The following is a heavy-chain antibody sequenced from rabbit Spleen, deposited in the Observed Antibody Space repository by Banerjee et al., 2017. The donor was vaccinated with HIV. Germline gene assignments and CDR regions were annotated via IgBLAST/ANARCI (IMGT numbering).Heavy chain of an antibody. V-gene: IGHV1S40*01. CDR2: IYSAIHYT. J-gene: IGHJ4*01. D-gene: IGHD7-1*01. CDR3: AKDTSMRIYSVTL. CDR1: GFSFSSGYD. Sequence: QSLEESGGDLVQPEGSLTLTCTASGFSFSSGYDMCWVRQAPGKGLEWIGYIYSAIHYTYYASWAKGRFTISKTSSTTVTLQMTSLTVADTATYFCAKDTSMRIYSVTLWGPGTLVTVS.